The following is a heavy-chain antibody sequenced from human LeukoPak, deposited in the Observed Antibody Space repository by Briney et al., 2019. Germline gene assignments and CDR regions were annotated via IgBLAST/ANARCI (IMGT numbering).Heavy chain of an antibody. Sequence: ASVKVSCKASGYAFTSYDINWVRQATGQGLEWMGWMNPNSGNTGYAQKFQGRVTITRNTSISTAYMELSSLRSEDTAVYYCARGYDNDAFDIWGQGTMVTVSS. CDR1: GYAFTSYD. CDR3: ARGYDNDAFDI. CDR2: MNPNSGNT. D-gene: IGHD3-9*01. V-gene: IGHV1-8*03. J-gene: IGHJ3*02.